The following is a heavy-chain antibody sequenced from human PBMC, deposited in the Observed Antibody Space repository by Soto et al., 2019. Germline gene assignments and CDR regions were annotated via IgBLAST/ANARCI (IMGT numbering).Heavy chain of an antibody. CDR1: GFMFSAYT. Sequence: EVQLAQSGGGLVKPGGSLRLSCAASGFMFSAYTMSWVRQAPGKGLEWLSSNTSDSDHIDYADSVRGRFTVSRDNARKSLYLQMDSLGVEDTGVYYCATPYYYNHWGPGTLVTVSS. D-gene: IGHD3-16*01. J-gene: IGHJ4*02. CDR2: NTSDSDHI. V-gene: IGHV3-21*01. CDR3: ATPYYYNH.